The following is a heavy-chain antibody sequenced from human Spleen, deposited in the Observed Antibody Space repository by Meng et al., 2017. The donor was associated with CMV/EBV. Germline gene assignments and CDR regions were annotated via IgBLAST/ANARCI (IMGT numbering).Heavy chain of an antibody. D-gene: IGHD6-13*01. CDR2: IYNSQIT. J-gene: IGHJ5*02. Sequence: SGASISSSNYYWGWIRQSPGKGLEWIGSIYNSQITFSNPSLKSRITISVDTSKSQLSLRLRSVTAADTAVYYCVSSISAAVDWFDPWGQGTLVTVSS. CDR1: GASISSSNYY. CDR3: VSSISAAVDWFDP. V-gene: IGHV4-39*07.